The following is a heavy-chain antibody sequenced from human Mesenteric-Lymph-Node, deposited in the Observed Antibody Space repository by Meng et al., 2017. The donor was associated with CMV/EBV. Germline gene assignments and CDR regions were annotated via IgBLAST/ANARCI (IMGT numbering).Heavy chain of an antibody. D-gene: IGHD4-17*01. CDR2: MNPSSGNT. Sequence: SGYTFTSYDINWVRQGTGQGLEWMGWMNPSSGNTGYAQKFQGRVTMTRNTAISTAYMELSSLTSEDTAVYYCARGRFVTTTILKLDPWGQGTLVTVSS. J-gene: IGHJ5*02. V-gene: IGHV1-8*01. CDR1: GYTFTSYD. CDR3: ARGRFVTTTILKLDP.